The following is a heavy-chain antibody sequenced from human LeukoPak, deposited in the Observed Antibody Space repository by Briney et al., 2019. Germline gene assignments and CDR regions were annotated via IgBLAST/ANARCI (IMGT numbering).Heavy chain of an antibody. D-gene: IGHD1-26*01. CDR1: GYTFTGYY. J-gene: IGHJ4*02. V-gene: IGHV1-2*02. CDR3: ARRVGATGLFDY. CDR2: INPNSGGT. Sequence: ASVKVSCKASGYTFTGYYMHWVRQAPGQGLEWMGWINPNSGGTNYAQKLQGRVTMTTDTSTSTAYMELRSLRYDDTAVYYCARRVGATGLFDYWGQGTLVTVSS.